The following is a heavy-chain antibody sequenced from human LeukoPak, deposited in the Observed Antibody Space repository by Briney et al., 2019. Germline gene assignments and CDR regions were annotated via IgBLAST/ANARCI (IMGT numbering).Heavy chain of an antibody. V-gene: IGHV7-4-1*02. J-gene: IGHJ3*02. CDR2: INTNTGNP. CDR3: ARDLFVVSAAFDI. CDR1: GYTFTTYS. D-gene: IGHD2-21*01. Sequence: ASVKVSCKASGYTFTTYSMNWVRQAPGQGLEWMGCINTNTGNPTYAQGFTGRFVFSLDTSVSAAYLQISGLKAEDTAMYYCARDLFVVSAAFDIWGQGTMVTVSS.